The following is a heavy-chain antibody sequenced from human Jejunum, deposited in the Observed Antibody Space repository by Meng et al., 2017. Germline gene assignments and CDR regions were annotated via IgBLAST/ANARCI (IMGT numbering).Heavy chain of an antibody. Sequence: GESLKISCAASGFTFSNYIIHWVRQAPGGGVGVSRITADGGIRRYADSVKGRFTISRDNAKNPVYLHMNSLRGEDTAVNYCGRSNNWAHDYWGQGTLVTVSS. CDR1: GFTFSNYI. D-gene: IGHD1-20*01. J-gene: IGHJ4*02. V-gene: IGHV3-74*01. CDR3: GRSNNWAHDY. CDR2: ITADGGIR.